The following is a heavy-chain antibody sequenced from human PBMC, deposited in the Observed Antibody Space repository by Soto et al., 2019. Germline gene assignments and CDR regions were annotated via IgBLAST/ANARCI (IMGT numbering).Heavy chain of an antibody. V-gene: IGHV3-21*01. CDR2: ISSSSSYI. Sequence: EVQLVESGGGLVKPGGSLRLSCAASGFTFSSYSMNWVRQAPGKGLEWVSSISSSSSYIYYADSVKGRFTISRDNAKNSLYLQMNSLRAEDTAVYXCAIPRGSSRRGGRDYWGQGTLVTVSS. CDR1: GFTFSSYS. J-gene: IGHJ4*02. CDR3: AIPRGSSRRGGRDY. D-gene: IGHD6-6*01.